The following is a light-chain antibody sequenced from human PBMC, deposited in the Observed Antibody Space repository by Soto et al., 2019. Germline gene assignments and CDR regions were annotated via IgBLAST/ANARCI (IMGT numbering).Light chain of an antibody. V-gene: IGLV1-40*01. CDR1: SSNIGAGYP. Sequence: QSGLTQPPSVSGAPGQRITISCTGSSSNIGAGYPIHWYQQLPGTAPRLLIFGNTIRPSGVPARFSGSRSGLAITGLQAEDEADYYCQSYDSSLSGYVFGGGTKVTVL. J-gene: IGLJ1*01. CDR2: GNT. CDR3: QSYDSSLSGYV.